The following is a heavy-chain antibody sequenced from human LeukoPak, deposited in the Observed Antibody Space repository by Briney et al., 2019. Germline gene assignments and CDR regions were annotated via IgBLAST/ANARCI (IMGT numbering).Heavy chain of an antibody. CDR1: GFTFSSYA. V-gene: IGHV3-64*01. D-gene: IGHD1-26*01. CDR3: ARGMGYYSSSASDY. J-gene: IGHJ4*02. CDR2: ISSNGGST. Sequence: GGSLRLSCAASGFTFSSYAMHWFRQAPGKGLEYVSAISSNGGSTYYANSVKGRFTISRDNSKNTLYLQMGSLRAEDMAVYYCARGMGYYSSSASDYWGQGTLVTVSS.